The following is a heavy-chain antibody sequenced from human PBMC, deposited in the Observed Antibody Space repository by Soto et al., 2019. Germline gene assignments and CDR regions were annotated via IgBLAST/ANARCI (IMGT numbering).Heavy chain of an antibody. CDR2: IWYDGSND. Sequence: QVQLVESGGGVVQPGRSLRLSCEGSGFTFNKYGMHWVRQAPGKGLEWVAIIWYDGSNDFYADSVKGRFTISKDNSKNKVYLEMDSLRGEDKGIYYCARAGVENWLDPWGQGTLVTVSS. V-gene: IGHV3-33*01. CDR1: GFTFNKYG. D-gene: IGHD3-10*01. J-gene: IGHJ5*02. CDR3: ARAGVENWLDP.